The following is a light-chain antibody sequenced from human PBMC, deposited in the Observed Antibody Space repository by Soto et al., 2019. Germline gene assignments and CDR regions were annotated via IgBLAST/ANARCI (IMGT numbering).Light chain of an antibody. V-gene: IGKV3-20*01. CDR3: QQYGRSPYT. Sequence: EIVLTHSPGTLYLSPGERATLSCRASQSVSSGNLAWYQQKPGQAPRLLLFGVSNRTTGVPDRVSGSGSGTDFTLTISRLEPEDFALYSCQQYGRSPYTFGQGTKLEI. CDR2: GVS. CDR1: QSVSSGN. J-gene: IGKJ2*01.